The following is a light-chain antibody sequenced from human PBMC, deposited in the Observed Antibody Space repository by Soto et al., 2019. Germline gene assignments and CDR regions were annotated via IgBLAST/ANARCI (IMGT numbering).Light chain of an antibody. V-gene: IGLV2-11*01. CDR2: DVD. CDR1: SSDV. J-gene: IGLJ3*02. Sequence: QSALTQSRSVSGSHGQSVTISCTGTSSDVSWYQHHPGKAPKLMIYDVDKRPSGVPDRFSGSKSGNTASLTISGLQADDEGDYYCSSYAGRHVWVFGGGTKLTVL. CDR3: SSYAGRHVWV.